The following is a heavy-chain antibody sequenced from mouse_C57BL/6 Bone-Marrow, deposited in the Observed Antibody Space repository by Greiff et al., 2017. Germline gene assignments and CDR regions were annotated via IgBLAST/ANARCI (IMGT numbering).Heavy chain of an antibody. CDR3: ARPAQATPVAY. J-gene: IGHJ3*01. V-gene: IGHV1-81*01. CDR1: GYTFTSYG. Sequence: QVQLQQSGAELARPGASVKLSCKASGYTFTSYGISWVKQRTGQGLEWIGEIYPRSGNTYYNEKFKGKATLTADKSSSTAYMELRSLTSEDSAVYFGARPAQATPVAYWGQGTLVTVSA. CDR2: IYPRSGNT. D-gene: IGHD3-2*02.